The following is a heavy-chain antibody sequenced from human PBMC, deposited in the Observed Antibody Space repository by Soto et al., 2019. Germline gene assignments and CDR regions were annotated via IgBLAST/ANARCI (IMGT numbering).Heavy chain of an antibody. CDR3: AKDIAAALYYYYGMDV. CDR1: GFTFSSYG. D-gene: IGHD6-13*01. CDR2: ISYDGSNK. V-gene: IGHV3-30*18. Sequence: PVGSLRLSCAASGFTFSSYGMHWVRQAPGKGLEWVAVISYDGSNKYYADSVKGRFTISRDNSKNTLYLQMNSLRAEDTAVYYCAKDIAAALYYYYGMDVCGQGTTVTVSS. J-gene: IGHJ6*02.